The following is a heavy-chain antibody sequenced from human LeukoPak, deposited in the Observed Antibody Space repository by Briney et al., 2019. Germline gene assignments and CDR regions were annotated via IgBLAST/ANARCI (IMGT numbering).Heavy chain of an antibody. Sequence: ASVKVSCKPSGYTFTSYAMNWVRQAPGQGLEWMGWINTNTGNPTYAQGFTGRFVFSLDTSVSTAYLQISSLKAEDTAVYYCAREQGEVATIHSGDYWGQGTLVTVSS. V-gene: IGHV7-4-1*02. J-gene: IGHJ4*02. CDR1: GYTFTSYA. D-gene: IGHD5-24*01. CDR3: AREQGEVATIHSGDY. CDR2: INTNTGNP.